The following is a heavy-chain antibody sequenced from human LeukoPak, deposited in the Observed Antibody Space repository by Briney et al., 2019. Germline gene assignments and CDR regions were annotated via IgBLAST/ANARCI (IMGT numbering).Heavy chain of an antibody. CDR3: ARGRGGYYEKNGYSDY. D-gene: IGHD3-16*01. CDR2: IYSGGAT. CDR1: GITVSSNY. V-gene: IGHV3-66*01. J-gene: IGHJ4*02. Sequence: GGSLRLSCAASGITVSSNYMSWVRQAPGKGLEWVSVIYSGGATYYADSMKGRFTISRDNSKNTLYLQINRLRAEDTAVYYCARGRGGYYEKNGYSDYWGQGTLVTVSS.